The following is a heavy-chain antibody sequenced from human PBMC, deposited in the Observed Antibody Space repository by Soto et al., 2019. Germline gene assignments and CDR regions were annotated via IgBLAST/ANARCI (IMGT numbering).Heavy chain of an antibody. D-gene: IGHD3-22*01. CDR1: GFTFSSYS. J-gene: IGHJ4*02. V-gene: IGHV3-21*03. Sequence: GGSLRLSCAASGFTFSSYSMNWVRQAPGKGLEWVSSISSSSSYIYYADSVKGRFTISRDNAKNSLYMKMNRLRAEDTALYYCARLFKYYYDSSGYFDYWGQGTLVTVSS. CDR2: ISSSSSYI. CDR3: ARLFKYYYDSSGYFDY.